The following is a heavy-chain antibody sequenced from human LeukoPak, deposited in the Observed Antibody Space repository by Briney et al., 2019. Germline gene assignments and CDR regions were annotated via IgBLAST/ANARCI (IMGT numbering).Heavy chain of an antibody. Sequence: ASVRVSCKASGYSFTGYYMNWVRQAPGQGLEWMGWINPNSGDTNYAEKFQGRVTMFRDSSINTAYMELSRLRSDDTAVYYCARMYYYGSGTYYGDYWGQGSLVTVSS. CDR1: GYSFTGYY. D-gene: IGHD3-10*01. CDR2: INPNSGDT. J-gene: IGHJ4*02. CDR3: ARMYYYGSGTYYGDY. V-gene: IGHV1-2*02.